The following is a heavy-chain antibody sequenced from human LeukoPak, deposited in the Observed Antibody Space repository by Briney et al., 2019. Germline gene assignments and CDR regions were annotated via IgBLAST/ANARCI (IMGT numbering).Heavy chain of an antibody. CDR3: ARVRTYCGGDCLTDAFDI. CDR2: IYTSGST. D-gene: IGHD2-21*02. V-gene: IGHV4-4*07. Sequence: SETLSLTCTVSGGSISSYYWSWIRQPAGKGLEWIGRIYTSGSTNYNPSLKSRVTMSVDTSKDQFSLKLSSVTAADTAVYYCARVRTYCGGDCLTDAFDIWGQGTMVTVSS. J-gene: IGHJ3*02. CDR1: GGSISSYY.